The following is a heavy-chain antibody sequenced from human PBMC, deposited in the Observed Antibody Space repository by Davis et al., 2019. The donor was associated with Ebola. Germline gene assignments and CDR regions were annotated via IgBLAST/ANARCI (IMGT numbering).Heavy chain of an antibody. Sequence: GESLKISCAASGFTFSSYAMHWVRQAPGKGLEWVAVISYDGSNKYYADSVKGRFTISRDNSKNTLYLQMNSLRAEDTAVYYCASIAAAGRAYYYYYYGMDVWGKGTTVTVSS. D-gene: IGHD6-13*01. CDR2: ISYDGSNK. J-gene: IGHJ6*04. CDR1: GFTFSSYA. CDR3: ASIAAAGRAYYYYYYGMDV. V-gene: IGHV3-30*04.